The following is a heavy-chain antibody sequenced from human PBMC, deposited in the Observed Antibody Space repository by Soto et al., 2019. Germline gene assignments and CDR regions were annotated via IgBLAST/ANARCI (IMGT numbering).Heavy chain of an antibody. V-gene: IGHV3-21*01. CDR3: GREDGKVGTNSAFDY. Sequence: EVQVVESGGDLVKPGGSLRLSCASSGFTFSTYTMNWVRQAPGKGLEWVSSINGRGNYIYYAESVKGRFTISRDNAKNSLYLQMDRLRAEDTALYYWGREDGKVGTNSAFDYWGLGALVTVSS. J-gene: IGHJ4*02. D-gene: IGHD1-26*01. CDR2: INGRGNYI. CDR1: GFTFSTYT.